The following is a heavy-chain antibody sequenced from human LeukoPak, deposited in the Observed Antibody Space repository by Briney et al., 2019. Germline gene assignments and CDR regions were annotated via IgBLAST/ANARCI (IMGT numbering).Heavy chain of an antibody. CDR3: TRMTTGHDY. V-gene: IGHV4-34*01. CDR2: INHSRYT. CDR1: GVSFDDYY. D-gene: IGHD4-17*01. J-gene: IGHJ4*02. Sequence: SETLSLTCAVSGVSFDDYYWSWVRQTPGKGLEWIGEINHSRYTNDNPSLKSRVTLSIDTSRKQFSLNLRSVTVADAGTYYCTRMTTGHDYWDQGTLVTVSS.